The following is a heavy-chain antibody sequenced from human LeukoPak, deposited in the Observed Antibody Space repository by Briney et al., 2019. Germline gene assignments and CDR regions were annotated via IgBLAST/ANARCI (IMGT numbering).Heavy chain of an antibody. D-gene: IGHD3-10*01. V-gene: IGHV4-59*01. CDR3: ARERSMVRGVSWFDP. Sequence: SETLSLTCTVSGGSISNFYWSWIRQPPGKGLEWIGYIYYSGSTNYNPSLKSRVTISVDTSKNQFSLKLSSVTAADTAVYYCARERSMVRGVSWFDPWGQGTLVTVSS. CDR1: GGSISNFY. CDR2: IYYSGST. J-gene: IGHJ5*02.